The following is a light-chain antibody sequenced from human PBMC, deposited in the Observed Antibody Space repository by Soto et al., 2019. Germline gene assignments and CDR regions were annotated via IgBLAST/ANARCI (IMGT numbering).Light chain of an antibody. J-gene: IGKJ1*01. CDR1: QSISSW. CDR2: KAS. CDR3: QQYKSYSVWT. Sequence: DIQMTQSPSTLSASVGDRVTITCRASQSISSWLAWYQQKPGKAPKLLIYKASSLESGVPSRFSGSGSGTEFTLTISNLQPDYFATYYCQQYKSYSVWTFGQGTKVEIK. V-gene: IGKV1-5*03.